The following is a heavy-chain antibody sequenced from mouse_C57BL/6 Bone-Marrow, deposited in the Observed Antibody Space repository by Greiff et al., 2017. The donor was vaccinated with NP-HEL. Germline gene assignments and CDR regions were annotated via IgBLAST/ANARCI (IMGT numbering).Heavy chain of an antibody. Sequence: VQLQQPGTELVKPGASVKLSCKASGYTFTSYWMHWVKQRPGQGLEWIGNINPSNGGTNYNEKFKSKATLTVDKSSSTAYMQLSSLTSEDSAVYYCARGGYYYGSSLYYFDYWGQGTTLTVSS. CDR3: ARGGYYYGSSLYYFDY. V-gene: IGHV1-53*01. J-gene: IGHJ2*01. D-gene: IGHD1-1*01. CDR2: INPSNGGT. CDR1: GYTFTSYW.